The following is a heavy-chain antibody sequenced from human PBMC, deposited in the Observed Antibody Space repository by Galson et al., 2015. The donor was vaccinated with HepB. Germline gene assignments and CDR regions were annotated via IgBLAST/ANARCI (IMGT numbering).Heavy chain of an antibody. D-gene: IGHD2-15*01. CDR2: IVPILGTA. CDR1: GGTFSNYA. V-gene: IGHV1-69*13. J-gene: IGHJ4*02. Sequence: SVKVSCKASGGTFSNYAISWVRQAPGQGLGWMGGIVPILGTANYAQKFQGRVTITADESTSTAYMELSSLRSEDTAFYYCARPRYCSGGNCYNNFDYWGQGTLVTVSS. CDR3: ARPRYCSGGNCYNNFDY.